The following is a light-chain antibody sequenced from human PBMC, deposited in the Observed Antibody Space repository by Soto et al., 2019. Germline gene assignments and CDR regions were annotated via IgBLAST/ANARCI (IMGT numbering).Light chain of an antibody. Sequence: QLVLTQSPSASASLGASVKLTCTLSSGHSNYAIAWHQQQPEKGPRYLMNVSSDGSHTKGDGILDRFSGSSSGAERYLTISSLQSEDEADYYCQTWGTGIVFGGGTQLTVL. CDR2: VSSDGSH. V-gene: IGLV4-69*01. CDR3: QTWGTGIV. J-gene: IGLJ2*01. CDR1: SGHSNYA.